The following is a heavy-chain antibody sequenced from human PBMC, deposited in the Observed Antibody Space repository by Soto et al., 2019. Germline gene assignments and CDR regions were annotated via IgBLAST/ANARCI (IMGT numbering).Heavy chain of an antibody. CDR3: AGFRLGSYDWFDP. J-gene: IGHJ5*02. CDR2: INPDGSRT. D-gene: IGHD3-10*01. CDR1: GSTFSGYW. Sequence: GGSLRLSCAASGSTFSGYWMHWVRQAPGKGLVWVSRINPDGSRTNYADPVKGRFTISRDNAKNTVYLQMNILRAEDTAIYYWAGFRLGSYDWFDPWGQGTLVIVAS. V-gene: IGHV3-74*01.